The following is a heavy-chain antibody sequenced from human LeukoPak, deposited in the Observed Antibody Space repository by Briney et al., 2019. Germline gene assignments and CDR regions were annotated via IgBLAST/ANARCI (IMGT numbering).Heavy chain of an antibody. CDR3: ARGPYGSGKTPERYWYFDL. V-gene: IGHV4-34*01. Sequence: SETLSLTCAVYGGSFSGYYWSWLRQPPGKGLDWFGEINHSRSTNYNPSLKSRVTISVDTSKNQFSLKLSSVTAACAAVYYCARGPYGSGKTPERYWYFDLWGRGALVTVSS. J-gene: IGHJ2*01. CDR2: INHSRST. D-gene: IGHD3-10*01. CDR1: GGSFSGYY.